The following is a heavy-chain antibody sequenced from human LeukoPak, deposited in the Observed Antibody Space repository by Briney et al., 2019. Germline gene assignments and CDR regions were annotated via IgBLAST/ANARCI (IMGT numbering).Heavy chain of an antibody. CDR3: ARETDY. J-gene: IGHJ4*02. CDR1: GGSFSGYY. V-gene: IGHV4-34*01. CDR2: INHSGST. Sequence: SETLSLTCAVYGGSFSGYYWSWIRQPPGKGLEWIGEINHSGSTNYNPSLKSRVTISVDTSKNQFSLKLSSVTAADTAVYYCARETDYWGQGTLVTVSS.